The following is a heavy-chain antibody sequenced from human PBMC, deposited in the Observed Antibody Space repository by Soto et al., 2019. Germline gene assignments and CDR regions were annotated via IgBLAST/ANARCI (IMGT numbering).Heavy chain of an antibody. V-gene: IGHV1-69*06. J-gene: IGHJ6*02. Sequence: EASVKVSCKTSGGTFSSYAINWVRQAPGQGLEWMGGIVPLFRTTNYAQKFQGRVTITADTSTYTVYMELSELRSGETAVYYCARGGYSSTWSNLSDRSGLDVWGQGTTVTVSS. CDR2: IVPLFRTT. CDR3: ARGGYSSTWSNLSDRSGLDV. CDR1: GGTFSSYA. D-gene: IGHD6-13*01.